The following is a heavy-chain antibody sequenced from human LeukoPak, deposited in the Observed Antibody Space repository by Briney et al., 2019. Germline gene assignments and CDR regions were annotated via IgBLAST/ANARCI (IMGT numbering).Heavy chain of an antibody. D-gene: IGHD6-13*01. Sequence: PSETLSLTCTVSGYSISSGYFWGWIRQPPRKGLAWIGSIYHSGTTYYNPSLKSRVTISVDTSKNQFSLKLTSVTAADTAVYYCARGYSSSWYFNWFDPWGQGTLVTVSS. CDR2: IYHSGTT. CDR1: GYSISSGYF. V-gene: IGHV4-38-2*02. CDR3: ARGYSSSWYFNWFDP. J-gene: IGHJ5*02.